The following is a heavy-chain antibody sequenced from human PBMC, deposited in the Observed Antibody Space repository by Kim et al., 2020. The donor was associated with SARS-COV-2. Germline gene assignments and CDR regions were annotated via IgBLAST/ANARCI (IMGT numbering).Heavy chain of an antibody. CDR2: FSGSGGST. V-gene: IGHV3-23*01. CDR1: GFTFSSYA. D-gene: IGHD6-13*01. J-gene: IGHJ4*02. CDR3: AKFPSSWRGPFDY. Sequence: GGSLRLSCAASGFTFSSYAMSWVRQAPGKGLEWVSSFSGSGGSTYYADSVKGRFTISRDNSKNTLYLEMNSLRAEDTAVYYCAKFPSSWRGPFDYWGPGTVVTVSS.